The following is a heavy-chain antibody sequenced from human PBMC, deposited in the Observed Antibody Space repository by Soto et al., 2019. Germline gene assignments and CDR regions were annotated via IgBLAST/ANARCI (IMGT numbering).Heavy chain of an antibody. Sequence: QVQLVQSGAEVKKPGSSVKVSCKASGGTFSSYAISWVRQAPGQGLEWMGGIIPIFGTANYAQKFQGRVTITADESTSTAYMELSSLRSEDTAVYYCAREPSSRGSDYYYYGMDVWGQGTTVTVSS. D-gene: IGHD6-6*01. CDR3: AREPSSRGSDYYYYGMDV. V-gene: IGHV1-69*01. CDR1: GGTFSSYA. CDR2: IIPIFGTA. J-gene: IGHJ6*02.